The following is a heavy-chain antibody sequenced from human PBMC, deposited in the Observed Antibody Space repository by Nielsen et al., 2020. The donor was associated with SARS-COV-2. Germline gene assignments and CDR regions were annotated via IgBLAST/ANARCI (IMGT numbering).Heavy chain of an antibody. Sequence: GESLKISCAASGFTFSSYAMHWVRQAPGKGLEWVAVISYDGSNKYYADSVKGRFTISRDNSKNTLYLQMNSLRAEDTAVYYCARDHGSYPSYWGQGTLVTVSS. CDR1: GFTFSSYA. D-gene: IGHD2-15*01. J-gene: IGHJ4*02. CDR3: ARDHGSYPSY. V-gene: IGHV3-30*04. CDR2: ISYDGSNK.